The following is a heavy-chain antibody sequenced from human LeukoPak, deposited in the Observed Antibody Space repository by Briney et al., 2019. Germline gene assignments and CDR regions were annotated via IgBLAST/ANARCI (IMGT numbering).Heavy chain of an antibody. J-gene: IGHJ4*02. Sequence: GGSLRLSCAASGFTFDDYAMHWVRQAPGKGLEWVSLISGDGGSTYCADSVKGRFTISRDNSKNSLYLQMNSLRTEDTALYYCAKDRQYCSSTSCYYFDYWGQGTLVTVSS. D-gene: IGHD2-2*01. V-gene: IGHV3-43*02. CDR2: ISGDGGST. CDR1: GFTFDDYA. CDR3: AKDRQYCSSTSCYYFDY.